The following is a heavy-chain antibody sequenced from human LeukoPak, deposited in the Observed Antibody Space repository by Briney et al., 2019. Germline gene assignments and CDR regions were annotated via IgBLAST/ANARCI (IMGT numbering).Heavy chain of an antibody. D-gene: IGHD3-16*01. CDR3: ARDGGAH. J-gene: IGHJ4*02. V-gene: IGHV3-30*10. CDR2: TSYDGDNK. Sequence: GRSLRLSCAASGFTFSSYAMHWVRQAPGKGLYWLAVTSYDGDNKYYTDSVKGRFTISRDNSKNTVYLQMNSLRAEDTAVYHCARDGGAHWGQGTLVTVSS. CDR1: GFTFSSYA.